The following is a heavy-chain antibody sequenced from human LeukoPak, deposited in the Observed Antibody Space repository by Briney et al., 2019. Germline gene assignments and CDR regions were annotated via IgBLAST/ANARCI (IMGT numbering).Heavy chain of an antibody. CDR1: GGSISSGSYY. D-gene: IGHD2-15*01. V-gene: IGHV4-61*02. CDR2: INTSGST. J-gene: IGHJ6*03. Sequence: PSQTLSLTCTVSGGSISSGSYYWSWIRQPAGKGLEWIGRINTSGSTNYNPSLKSRVTISVDTSKNQFSLKLSSVTAADTAVYYCARAGRRVDYYYYMDVWGKGTTVTVSS. CDR3: ARAGRRVDYYYYMDV.